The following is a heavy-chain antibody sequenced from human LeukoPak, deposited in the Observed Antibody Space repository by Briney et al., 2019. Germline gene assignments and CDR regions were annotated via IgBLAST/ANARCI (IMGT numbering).Heavy chain of an antibody. J-gene: IGHJ4*02. V-gene: IGHV3-48*01. CDR2: ISSGSSTI. D-gene: IGHD5-12*01. CDR3: ARSVDIDY. Sequence: GGSLRLSCAASGFTFNNYYMNEIRQAPRKGLEWVSYISSGSSTIYYADSVKGRFTISRDNAKNSLYLQMNSLRAEDTAVYYCARSVDIDYWGQGTLVTVSS. CDR1: GFTFNNYY.